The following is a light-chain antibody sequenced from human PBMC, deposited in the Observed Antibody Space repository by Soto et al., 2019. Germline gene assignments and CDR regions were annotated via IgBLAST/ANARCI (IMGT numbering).Light chain of an antibody. V-gene: IGLV2-11*01. J-gene: IGLJ2*01. CDR2: DVS. CDR3: CSYAGSYTLV. Sequence: QSALTQPRSVSGSPGQSVTISCTGTCSDVGGYNYVSWYQQHPVKAPKLMIYDVSKRPSGVPDRFSGSKSGNTASLTISGLQAEDEADYYCCSYAGSYTLVFGGGTKLTVL. CDR1: CSDVGGYNY.